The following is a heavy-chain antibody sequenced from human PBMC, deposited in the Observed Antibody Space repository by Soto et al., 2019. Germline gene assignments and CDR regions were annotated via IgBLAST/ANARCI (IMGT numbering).Heavy chain of an antibody. CDR2: ISYDGSNK. D-gene: IGHD3-3*01. CDR1: GFTFSSYG. CDR3: ARDGDYDFWSGYAYYFDY. Sequence: QVQLVESGGGVVQPGRSLRLSCAASGFTFSSYGMHWVRQAPGKGLEWVAVISYDGSNKYYADSVKGRFTISRDNSKNTLYLQMNSLRAEDTAVYYCARDGDYDFWSGYAYYFDYWGQGTLVTVSS. J-gene: IGHJ4*02. V-gene: IGHV3-30*19.